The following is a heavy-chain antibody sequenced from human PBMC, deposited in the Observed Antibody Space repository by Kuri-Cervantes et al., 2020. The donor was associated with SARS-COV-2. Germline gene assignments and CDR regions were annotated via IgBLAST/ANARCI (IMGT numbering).Heavy chain of an antibody. Sequence: GSLRLSCTVSGGSISSGGYYWGWIRQPPGKGLEFIGTIYYDGRTYYNTSLKSRVTISVDTSKNQFSLKLSSVTAADTAVYYCARHDCWGQGTPVTVSS. CDR1: GGSISSGGYY. CDR2: IYYDGRT. CDR3: ARHDC. V-gene: IGHV4-39*01. J-gene: IGHJ4*02.